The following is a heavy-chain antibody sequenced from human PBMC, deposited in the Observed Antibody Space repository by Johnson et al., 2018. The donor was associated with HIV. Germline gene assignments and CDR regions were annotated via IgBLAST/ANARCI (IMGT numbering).Heavy chain of an antibody. CDR1: GFTFSSYA. Sequence: VQLVESGGGVVQPGRSLRLSCAASGFTFSSYAMHWVRQAPGKGLEWVSYISSSGSTKYYNDSLTGRPTISRDNAKNSLYLQMNSLRAEDTAVYYCARVRWLQLGAFDIWGQGTMVTVSS. CDR3: ARVRWLQLGAFDI. D-gene: IGHD5-24*01. CDR2: ISSSGSTK. V-gene: IGHV3-48*04. J-gene: IGHJ3*02.